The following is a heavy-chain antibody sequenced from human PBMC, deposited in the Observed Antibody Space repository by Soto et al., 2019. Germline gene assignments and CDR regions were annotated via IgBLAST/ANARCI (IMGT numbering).Heavy chain of an antibody. CDR3: ARHSRDSSFDY. D-gene: IGHD3-22*01. Sequence: SETLSLTCTVSGGSISSSSYYWGWIRQPPGKGLEWIGSISYSGSTYYNPSLKSRFTISVDTSKNQFSLKLSSVTAADTAVYYCARHSRDSSFDYWGQGPLVTVSS. CDR2: ISYSGST. CDR1: GGSISSSSYY. J-gene: IGHJ4*02. V-gene: IGHV4-39*01.